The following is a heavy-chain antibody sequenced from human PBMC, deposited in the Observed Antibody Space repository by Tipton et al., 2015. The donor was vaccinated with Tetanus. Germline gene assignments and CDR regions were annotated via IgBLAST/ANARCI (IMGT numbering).Heavy chain of an antibody. Sequence: QSGPEVKKPGSSVKVSCKSSGGPFYKHGIDWVRQAPGQGLEWMGGIIPASGATNYAHKFQGRVTMTADASTTTIHMELSNLRSDDTAVYYCATVGAGLRRREGPLDSWGQGTMVTVSS. V-gene: IGHV1-69*01. J-gene: IGHJ3*02. CDR2: IIPASGAT. CDR1: GGPFYKHG. D-gene: IGHD1-1*01. CDR3: ATVGAGLRRREGPLDS.